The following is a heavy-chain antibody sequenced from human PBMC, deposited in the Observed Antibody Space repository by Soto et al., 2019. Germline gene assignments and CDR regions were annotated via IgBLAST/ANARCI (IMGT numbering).Heavy chain of an antibody. V-gene: IGHV3-30-3*01. CDR2: ISFDGSDK. CDR3: ARAPDVHYYFDY. Sequence: GGSLRLSCAASGFIFSNYAMDWVRQAPGKGLEWVAEISFDGSDKYYADSVKGRFTISRDNSKNTLSLQMNSLRDDDTAVYYCARAPDVHYYFDYWGQGTLVTVSS. CDR1: GFIFSNYA. J-gene: IGHJ4*02.